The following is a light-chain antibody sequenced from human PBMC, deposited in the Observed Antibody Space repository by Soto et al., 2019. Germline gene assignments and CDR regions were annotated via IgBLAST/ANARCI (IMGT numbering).Light chain of an antibody. V-gene: IGKV3-11*01. CDR1: QSVGKY. CDR3: QQRGNRPPWT. Sequence: EIGMTQSPATLSLSPGERATLSCRASQSVGKYLVWYQQKPGQAPRLLIYDASNRATGIPARFSGSGSGTDFTLTISSLEPEDLAVYYCQQRGNRPPWTFGQGTKVDI. J-gene: IGKJ1*01. CDR2: DAS.